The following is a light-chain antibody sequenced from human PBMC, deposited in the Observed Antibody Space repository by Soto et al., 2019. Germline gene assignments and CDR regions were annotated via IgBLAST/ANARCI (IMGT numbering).Light chain of an antibody. V-gene: IGKV1-5*03. J-gene: IGKJ5*01. CDR1: QSISNL. Sequence: DIQMTQSPSTLSASVADRVTITCRASQSISNLLAWYQQKPGRAPTSLIYRASTLESGVPSRFSGSGSGTDFSLTISSLQPDDFATYYCQQYKSYPLTFGQGTRLEIK. CDR2: RAS. CDR3: QQYKSYPLT.